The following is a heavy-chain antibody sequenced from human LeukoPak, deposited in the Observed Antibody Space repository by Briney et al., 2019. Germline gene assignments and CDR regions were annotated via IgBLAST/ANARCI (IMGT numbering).Heavy chain of an antibody. V-gene: IGHV3-23*01. CDR1: GFTFSSYA. D-gene: IGHD5-18*01. J-gene: IGHJ4*02. Sequence: GGSLRLSCAASGFTFSSYAMSWVRQAPGKGLEWVSAISGSGGSTYYAGSVKGRFTISRDNSKNTLYLQMNSLRAEDTAVYYCAKASGGGYSYGLIDYWGQGTLVTVSS. CDR3: AKASGGGYSYGLIDY. CDR2: ISGSGGST.